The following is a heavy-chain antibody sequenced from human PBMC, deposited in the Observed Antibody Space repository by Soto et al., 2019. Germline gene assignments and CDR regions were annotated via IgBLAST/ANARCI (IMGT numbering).Heavy chain of an antibody. V-gene: IGHV4-59*04. Sequence: SETLSLTCTISGGSPSYYYWTWIRQPPGKGLEWIGNIYYSGSTYNNPSLRSRVSMSIDTSKDQFSLKLKSVTAADTALYFCARQRTSVVTQAYFDVWGPGSLVTVSS. J-gene: IGHJ4*02. CDR2: IYYSGST. CDR3: ARQRTSVVTQAYFDV. D-gene: IGHD2-21*02. CDR1: GGSPSYYY.